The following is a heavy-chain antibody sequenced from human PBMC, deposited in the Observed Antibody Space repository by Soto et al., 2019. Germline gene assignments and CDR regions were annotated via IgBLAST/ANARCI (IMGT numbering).Heavy chain of an antibody. CDR2: VTGSGGSA. Sequence: GGSLRLASAASGFTFTTYAMTWVRQAPGKGLKWVSTVTGSGGSAYYADSVQGRFTISRDNSKNTVYLQMNSLRADDTAIYYCAKDRTTMYDGFDIWGQGTMVTVSS. J-gene: IGHJ3*02. V-gene: IGHV3-23*01. CDR3: AKDRTTMYDGFDI. CDR1: GFTFTTYA. D-gene: IGHD1-1*01.